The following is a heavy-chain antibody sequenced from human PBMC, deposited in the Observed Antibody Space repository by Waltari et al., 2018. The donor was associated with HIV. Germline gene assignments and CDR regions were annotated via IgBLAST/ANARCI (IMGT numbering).Heavy chain of an antibody. D-gene: IGHD7-27*01. CDR1: GGSISTYS. V-gene: IGHV4-59*01. CDR2: IYYSGNT. J-gene: IGHJ6*03. CDR3: AKLGGRGAYYYFMDV. Sequence: QVQLQESGPGLVKPSETLSLICTVSGGSISTYSWSWIRQPPGKGLEWIGYIYYSGNTNYNPSLNSRLTISVDTSKNQFSLKLTSVTAADTAVYYCAKLGGRGAYYYFMDVWGTGTTVTVSS.